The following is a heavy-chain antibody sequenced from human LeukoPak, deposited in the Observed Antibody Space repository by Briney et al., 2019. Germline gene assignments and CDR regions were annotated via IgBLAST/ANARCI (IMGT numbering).Heavy chain of an antibody. V-gene: IGHV3-74*01. J-gene: IGHJ4*02. CDR3: ARGPNSNWSGLDF. Sequence: GGSLRLSCTASGFSFSGHWMHWARQLPGKGLVWVSRISPTGSTTSYADSVKGRFTVSRDNVKNTLYLQVNNLRAENTAVYYCARGPNSNWSGLDFWGQGTLLTVSS. D-gene: IGHD6-6*01. CDR2: ISPTGSTT. CDR1: GFSFSGHW.